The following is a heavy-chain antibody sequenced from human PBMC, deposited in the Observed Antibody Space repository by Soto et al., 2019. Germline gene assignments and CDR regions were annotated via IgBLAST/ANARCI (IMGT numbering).Heavy chain of an antibody. Sequence: EVQLVESGGGLVQPGGSLRLSCAASGFTLSDYSMHWVRQAAGKGLEYVSAISYKGDTTYYANSVKGRFTISRDNSKNTLYLQMGSLTAEDMAVYYCARVSGLGQAAFDIWGQGTMVTVSS. CDR2: ISYKGDTT. CDR1: GFTLSDYS. CDR3: ARVSGLGQAAFDI. J-gene: IGHJ3*02. V-gene: IGHV3-64*01. D-gene: IGHD1-1*01.